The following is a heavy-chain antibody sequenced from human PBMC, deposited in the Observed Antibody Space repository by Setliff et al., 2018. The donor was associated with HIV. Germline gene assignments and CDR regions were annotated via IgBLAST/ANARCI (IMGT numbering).Heavy chain of an antibody. CDR3: ILLGMHGALNI. CDR1: GFNFKNAW. D-gene: IGHD7-27*01. CDR2: IKSRVDGETT. J-gene: IGHJ3*02. Sequence: GESLKISCAGSGFNFKNAWMSWVRQAPGKGLEWVGRIKSRVDGETTAYAAPLKGRFTISRDDSKNTLYLQMDSLSTEDTAVYYCILLGMHGALNIRGQGTMVTVSS. V-gene: IGHV3-15*01.